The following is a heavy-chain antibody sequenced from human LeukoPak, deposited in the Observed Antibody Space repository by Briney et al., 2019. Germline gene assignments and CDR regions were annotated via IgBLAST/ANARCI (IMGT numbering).Heavy chain of an antibody. V-gene: IGHV1-46*01. Sequence: EASVKVSCKASGYTFTSYGISWARQAPGQGLGWMGIINPSGGSTSYAQKFQGRVTMTRDTSTSTVYMELSSLRSEDTAVYYCARESKVVPAAGYFDYWGQGTLVTVSS. J-gene: IGHJ4*02. D-gene: IGHD2-2*01. CDR3: ARESKVVPAAGYFDY. CDR1: GYTFTSYG. CDR2: INPSGGST.